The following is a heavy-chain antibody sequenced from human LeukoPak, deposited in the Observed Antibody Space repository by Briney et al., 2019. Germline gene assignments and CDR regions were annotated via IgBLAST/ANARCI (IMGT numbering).Heavy chain of an antibody. CDR1: GGSLSGYY. D-gene: IGHD4-17*01. CDR2: INESGST. V-gene: IGHV4-34*01. Sequence: PSETLSLTCSFYGGSLSGYYWSWIRQSPGKGLEWIGDINESGSTTYNPSLKSRVTISVDTPKNQFSLKLSSVTAADTAVYYCARLDDYGDYRWYFDLWGRGTLVTVSS. J-gene: IGHJ2*01. CDR3: ARLDDYGDYRWYFDL.